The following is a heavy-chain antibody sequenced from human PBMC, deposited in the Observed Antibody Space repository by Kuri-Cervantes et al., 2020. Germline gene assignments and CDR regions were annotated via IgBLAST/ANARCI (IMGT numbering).Heavy chain of an antibody. V-gene: IGHV3-30*03. J-gene: IGHJ6*02. D-gene: IGHD4-17*01. Sequence: GESLKISCAASGFTFSSYGMHWVRQAPGKGLEWVAVISYDGSNKYYADSVEGRFTISRDNSKNTLYLQMNSLRAEDTAVYYCARLRFYGMDVWGQGTTVTVSS. CDR2: ISYDGSNK. CDR1: GFTFSSYG. CDR3: ARLRFYGMDV.